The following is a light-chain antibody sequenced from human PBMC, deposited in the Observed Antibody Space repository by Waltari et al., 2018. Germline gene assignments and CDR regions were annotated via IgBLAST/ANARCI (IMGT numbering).Light chain of an antibody. CDR2: SDT. V-gene: IGLV1-44*01. Sequence: QSVVTQQPSASGTPGQRVTISCSGSRSNIGGNPVSWYQQFPGAAPNLLIYSDTQRPSGVPDRFSGSKSGTSAYLAINGLQSEDEADYFWAAWEDRLNGVVFGGGTKVTVL. J-gene: IGLJ2*01. CDR3: AAWEDRLNGVV. CDR1: RSNIGGNP.